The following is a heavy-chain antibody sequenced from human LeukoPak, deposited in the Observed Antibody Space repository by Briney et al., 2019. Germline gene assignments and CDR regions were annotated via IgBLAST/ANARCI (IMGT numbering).Heavy chain of an antibody. CDR1: GGSISSGSYY. V-gene: IGHV4-61*02. D-gene: IGHD5-12*01. CDR2: IYTSGST. J-gene: IGHJ6*03. Sequence: PSETLSLTCTVSGGSISSGSYYWSWFRQPAEKGLEWIGRIYTSGSTYYNPSLKSRVTISADTSKNQFSLNVSSVTAADTAVYYCARATSSYFYYMDVWGKGTTVTVSS. CDR3: ARATSSYFYYMDV.